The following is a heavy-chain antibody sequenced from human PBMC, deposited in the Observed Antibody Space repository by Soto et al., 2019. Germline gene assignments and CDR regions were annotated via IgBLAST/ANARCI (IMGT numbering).Heavy chain of an antibody. CDR3: ARDQYSGYDFAL. Sequence: QVQLREAGPGLVKPSQTLSLSCSVSGASIAGGSYYWSWIRQPPGKGLEWIGYIPSRGRPFYNPSLTSGVTISADTSNNHPSLQMTSVTAADTAVYYCARDQYSGYDFALWGQGTLVTVSS. CDR1: GASIAGGSYY. V-gene: IGHV4-30-4*01. J-gene: IGHJ4*02. CDR2: IPSRGRP. D-gene: IGHD5-12*01.